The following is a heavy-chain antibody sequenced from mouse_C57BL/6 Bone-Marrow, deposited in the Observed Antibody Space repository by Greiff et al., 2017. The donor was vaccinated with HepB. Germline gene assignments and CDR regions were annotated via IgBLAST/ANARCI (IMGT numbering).Heavy chain of an antibody. Sequence: ESGPGLVKPSQSLSLTCSVTGYSITSGYYWNWIRQFPGNKLEWMGYISYDGSNNYNPSLKNRISITRDTSKNQFFLKLNSVTTEDTATYYCARRRWYFDYWGQGTTLTVSS. D-gene: IGHD1-1*01. V-gene: IGHV3-6*01. CDR3: ARRRWYFDY. CDR1: GYSITSGYY. CDR2: ISYDGSN. J-gene: IGHJ2*01.